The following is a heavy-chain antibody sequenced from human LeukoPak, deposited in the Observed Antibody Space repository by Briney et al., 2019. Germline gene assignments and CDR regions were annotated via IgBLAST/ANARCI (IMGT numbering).Heavy chain of an antibody. CDR1: GFTVSSNY. J-gene: IGHJ4*02. CDR3: VKGPLPGGFEY. CDR2: IYSGGST. V-gene: IGHV3-53*01. D-gene: IGHD4-23*01. Sequence: PGGSLRLSCAASGFTVSSNYMSWVRQAPGKGLEWVSVIYSGGSTYYADSVKGRFTISRDNSKNTLYLQLNSLRAEDTAMYFCVKGPLPGGFEYWGQGTLVTVSS.